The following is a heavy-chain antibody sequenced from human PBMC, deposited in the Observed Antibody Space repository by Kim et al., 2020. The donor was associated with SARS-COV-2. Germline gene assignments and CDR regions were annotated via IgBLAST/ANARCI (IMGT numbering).Heavy chain of an antibody. V-gene: IGHV1-2*02. CDR2: INPNTGGA. Sequence: ASVKVSCKASGYTFSDYSIHWVRQAPGQGLEWMGWINPNTGGAKYAQKFQGGVTITRDTSLSTAYLELTNLKFDDTAVYYCARDLVGFDSSGYFCHWGQGTLVTVSA. J-gene: IGHJ4*01. D-gene: IGHD3-22*01. CDR1: GYTFSDYS. CDR3: ARDLVGFDSSGYFCH.